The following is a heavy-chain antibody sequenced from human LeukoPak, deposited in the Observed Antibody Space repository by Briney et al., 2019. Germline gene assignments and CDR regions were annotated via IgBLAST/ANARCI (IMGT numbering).Heavy chain of an antibody. V-gene: IGHV4-34*01. CDR2: IYYSGST. J-gene: IGHJ4*02. D-gene: IGHD2-15*01. CDR1: GGSFSGYY. CDR3: ARDGDWGGYSRPDY. Sequence: SETLSLTCAVYGGSFSGYYWSWIRQPPGKGLEWIGSIYYSGSTYYNPSLKSRVTISVDTSKNQFSLKLSSVTAADTAVYYCARDGDWGGYSRPDYWGQGTLVIVSS.